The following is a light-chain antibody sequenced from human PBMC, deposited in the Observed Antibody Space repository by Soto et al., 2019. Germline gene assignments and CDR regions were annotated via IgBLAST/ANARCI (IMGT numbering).Light chain of an antibody. V-gene: IGLV2-14*03. CDR2: DVN. CDR1: SSDVGAYRY. J-gene: IGLJ2*01. CDR3: GSYTTSASII. Sequence: QSALTQPASVAGSPGQSLAITCTGTSSDVGAYRYVSWYQQHPGKAPKLLLFDVNRRPSGVSDRFSGSKSDNTASLTISGLQAEDEADYYCGSYTTSASIIFGGGTQLTVL.